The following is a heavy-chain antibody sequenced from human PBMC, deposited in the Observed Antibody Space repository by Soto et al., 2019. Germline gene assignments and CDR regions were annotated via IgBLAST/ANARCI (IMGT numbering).Heavy chain of an antibody. V-gene: IGHV1-2*02. CDR2: INANSGDT. CDR1: GYTFTGYY. J-gene: IGHJ4*02. Sequence: ASVKVSCKASGYTFTGYYMHWVRQAPGQGLEWMGWINANSGDTNYAQKFQGRVTMTRDTSLSTAYMELSRLRSDDTAVYFCARDWDCSGGACYSVYFDYWGKGTLVTVSS. D-gene: IGHD2-15*01. CDR3: ARDWDCSGGACYSVYFDY.